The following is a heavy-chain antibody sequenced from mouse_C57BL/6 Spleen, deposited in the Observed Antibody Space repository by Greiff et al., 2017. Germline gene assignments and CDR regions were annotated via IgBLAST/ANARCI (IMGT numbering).Heavy chain of an antibody. CDR2: ISGGGGNT. CDR1: GFTFSSYT. Sequence: EVNVVESGGGLVKPGGSLKLSCAASGFTFSSYTMSWVRQTPEKRLEWVATISGGGGNTYYPDSVKGRFTISRDNAKNTLYLQMSSLRSEDTALYYCARQRGYGSIDYWGQGTTLTVSS. J-gene: IGHJ2*01. D-gene: IGHD1-1*01. V-gene: IGHV5-9*01. CDR3: ARQRGYGSIDY.